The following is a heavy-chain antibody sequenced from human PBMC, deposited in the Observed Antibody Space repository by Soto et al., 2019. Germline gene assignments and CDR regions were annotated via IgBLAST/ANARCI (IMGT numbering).Heavy chain of an antibody. CDR3: AGQGIVENTHDGFDI. J-gene: IGHJ3*02. CDR1: GYTFTGYY. V-gene: IGHV1-2*02. D-gene: IGHD1-26*01. CDR2: INPNSGGT. Sequence: QEQLVQSGAEVKKPGASVKVSCKASGYTFTGYYLHWVRQAPGQGLEWIGWINPNSGGTEFAQKFRGRVTMDRDTSTSTAYMELSRLTSDDTAVYYCAGQGIVENTHDGFDIRGQGTMVTVSS.